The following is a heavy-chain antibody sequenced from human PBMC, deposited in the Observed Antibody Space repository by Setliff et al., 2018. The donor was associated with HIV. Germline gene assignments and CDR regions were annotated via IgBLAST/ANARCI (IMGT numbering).Heavy chain of an antibody. J-gene: IGHJ4*02. CDR3: AALAAVFDY. V-gene: IGHV3-30*02. CDR1: GFTFSYYG. D-gene: IGHD2-15*01. Sequence: GGSLRLSCAASGFTFSYYGMHWVRQAPGKGLEWVTSILYDGSDKYYADSVKGRFTISRDNSKNTLYLQMNTLRAGDTAVYYCAALAAVFDYWGQGTLVTVSS. CDR2: ILYDGSDK.